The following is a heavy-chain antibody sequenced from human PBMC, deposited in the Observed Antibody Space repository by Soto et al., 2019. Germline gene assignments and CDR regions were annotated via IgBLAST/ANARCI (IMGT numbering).Heavy chain of an antibody. J-gene: IGHJ4*02. CDR1: GFTFSDYG. CDR2: IKSKGDTT. D-gene: IGHD6-19*01. CDR3: VKDRSLAVVDVYYFDY. V-gene: IGHV3-64D*06. Sequence: GSLRLSCSAFGFTFSDYGMHWVRQAPGKGLEFVSAIKSKGDTTYYADSVRGRFTISRDNSKNTLFLQMSSLRADDTAVYYCVKDRSLAVVDVYYFDYWGPGTLVTVSS.